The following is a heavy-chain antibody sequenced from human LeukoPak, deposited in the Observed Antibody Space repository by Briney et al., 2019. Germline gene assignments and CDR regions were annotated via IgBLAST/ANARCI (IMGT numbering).Heavy chain of an antibody. CDR1: GFTFNTYN. J-gene: IGHJ6*03. Sequence: GGSLRLSCAASGFTFNTYNMNWVRQAPGKGLEWVSSTSSSSSSYIYYSDSVKGRFTISRDNAKNSLYLQMNSLRAEDTAVYYCAREHSGYDFPGRAYYYMDVWGKGTTVTVSS. CDR3: AREHSGYDFPGRAYYYMDV. D-gene: IGHD5-12*01. V-gene: IGHV3-21*01. CDR2: TSSSSSSYI.